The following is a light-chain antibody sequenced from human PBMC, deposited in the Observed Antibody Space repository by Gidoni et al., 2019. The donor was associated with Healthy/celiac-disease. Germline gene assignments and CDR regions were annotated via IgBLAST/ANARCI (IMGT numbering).Light chain of an antibody. J-gene: IGKJ4*01. CDR2: GAS. CDR1: QGISSSY. V-gene: IGKV3-20*01. CDR3: QQYSSSSLA. Sequence: EIVLTQSPGTLSLSPGERATLSCRASQGISSSYLAWYQQKPGKAPRHLIYGASCRATGIPGRFSGSISGTDFALTISRLEPEDFAVYCCQQYSSSSLAYGGGAKVEI.